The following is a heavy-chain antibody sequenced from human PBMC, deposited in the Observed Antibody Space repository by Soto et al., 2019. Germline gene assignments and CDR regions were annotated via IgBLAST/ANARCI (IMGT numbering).Heavy chain of an antibody. CDR3: AKGEYYYDSSGYYPFDY. CDR2: ISTNGGST. V-gene: IGHV3-64D*06. D-gene: IGHD3-22*01. Sequence: PGGSLRLSCSASGFTFSIYAMHWVRQAPGKGLEYVSSISTNGGSTDYADSVKGRFTISRDNSKNTVYLQMSSLRVEDTAVYYCAKGEYYYDSSGYYPFDYWGQGTLVTVSS. CDR1: GFTFSIYA. J-gene: IGHJ4*02.